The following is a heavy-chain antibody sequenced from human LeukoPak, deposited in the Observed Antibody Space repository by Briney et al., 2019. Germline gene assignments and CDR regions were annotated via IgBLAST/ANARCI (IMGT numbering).Heavy chain of an antibody. J-gene: IGHJ4*02. CDR1: GFAFSSYA. V-gene: IGHV3-23*01. CDR3: ASLYYGGNNFDY. D-gene: IGHD4-23*01. CDR2: ISGSGGST. Sequence: PGGSLRLSCAASGFAFSSYAMSWVRQAPGKGLEWVSAISGSGGSTYYADSVKGRSTISRDNSKNTLYLQMNSLRAEDTAVYYCASLYYGGNNFDYWGQGTLVTVSS.